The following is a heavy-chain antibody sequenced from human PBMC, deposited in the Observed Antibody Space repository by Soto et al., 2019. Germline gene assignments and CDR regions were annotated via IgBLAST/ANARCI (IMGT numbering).Heavy chain of an antibody. CDR2: IYYSGST. V-gene: IGHV4-39*07. D-gene: IGHD3-3*01. Sequence: PSETLSLTCTVSGGSISSSSYYWGWIRQPPGKGLEWIGSIYYSGSTYYNPSLKSRVTISVDTSKNQFSLKLSSVTAADTAVYSCARARAIFGMVIPFDPWGQGTLVTVSS. CDR3: ARARAIFGMVIPFDP. CDR1: GGSISSSSYY. J-gene: IGHJ5*02.